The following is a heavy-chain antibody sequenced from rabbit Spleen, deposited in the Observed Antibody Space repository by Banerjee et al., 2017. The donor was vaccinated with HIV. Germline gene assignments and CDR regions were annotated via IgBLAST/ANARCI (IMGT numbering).Heavy chain of an antibody. CDR1: GFDFTSTYY. CDR3: ARGEHFSVGFSAFAIYLDL. D-gene: IGHD6-1*01. J-gene: IGHJ4*01. V-gene: IGHV1S40*01. Sequence: QSLEESGGDLVKPGASLTLTCKASGFDFTSTYYMCWVRQAPGKGLEWIGCIDTSSGNTAYATWAKGRFTISKTSSTTVTLQMTSLTAADTATYFCARGEHFSVGFSAFAIYLDLWGQDTLVTVS. CDR2: IDTSSGNT.